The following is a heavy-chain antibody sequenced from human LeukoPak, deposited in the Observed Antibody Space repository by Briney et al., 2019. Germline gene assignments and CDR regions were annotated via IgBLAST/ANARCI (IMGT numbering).Heavy chain of an antibody. J-gene: IGHJ6*02. V-gene: IGHV3-7*01. D-gene: IGHD2-2*01. CDR2: IKQGESEK. CDR3: ARVSGQVPAAVRNYYYFYGMDV. CDR1: GFTLSSEW. Sequence: GGSLRHSCAASGFTLSSEWMRWVRQAPGKGLEWVANIKQGESEKNYVDSVKGGFTISRDHAKNSLYLRMKSLRAEDTAVYYCARVSGQVPAAVRNYYYFYGMDVWGQGTTVTVSS.